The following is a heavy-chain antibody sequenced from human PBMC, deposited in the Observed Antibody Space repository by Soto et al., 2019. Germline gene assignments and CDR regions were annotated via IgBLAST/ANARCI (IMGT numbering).Heavy chain of an antibody. CDR2: IIPIFGTA. CDR3: ARVAPPMVRGVPRYYYYGMDV. D-gene: IGHD3-10*01. V-gene: IGHV1-69*12. Sequence: QVQLVQSGAEVKKPGSSVKVSCKASGGTFSSYAISWVRQAPGQGLEWMGGIIPIFGTANYAQKFQGRVTITADESTSTAYMELSSLRSEDTAVYYCARVAPPMVRGVPRYYYYGMDVWGQGTTVTVSS. CDR1: GGTFSSYA. J-gene: IGHJ6*02.